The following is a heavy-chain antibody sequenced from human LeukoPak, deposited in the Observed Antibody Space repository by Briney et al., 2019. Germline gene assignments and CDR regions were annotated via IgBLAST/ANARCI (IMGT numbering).Heavy chain of an antibody. J-gene: IGHJ4*02. D-gene: IGHD6-19*01. V-gene: IGHV4-34*01. CDR2: INHSGST. Sequence: SETLSLTCAVYGGSFSGYYWSWIRQPPGKGLEWIGEINHSGSTNYNPSLKSRVTISVDTSKNQFSLKLSSVTAADTAVYYCARPPSHFSSGWYGYWGQGTLVTVSS. CDR3: ARPPSHFSSGWYGY. CDR1: GGSFSGYY.